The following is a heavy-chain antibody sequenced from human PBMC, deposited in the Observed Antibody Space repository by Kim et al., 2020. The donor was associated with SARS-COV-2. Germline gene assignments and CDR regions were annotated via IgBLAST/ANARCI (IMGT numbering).Heavy chain of an antibody. J-gene: IGHJ4*02. CDR3: ARVGYSSSWFLFDY. D-gene: IGHD6-13*01. V-gene: IGHV1-69*02. Sequence: EQKFQGRVPITADKSTSTAYMELSSMRSEDTAVYYCARVGYSSSWFLFDYWGQGTLVTVSS.